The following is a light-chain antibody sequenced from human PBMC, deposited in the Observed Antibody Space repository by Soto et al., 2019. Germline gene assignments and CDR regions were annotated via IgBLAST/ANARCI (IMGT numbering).Light chain of an antibody. V-gene: IGLV2-23*01. Sequence: QSALTQPRSVSGSPGQSVTISCTGTSSDVGAYNYVSWYQQHPGKAPKFMIYEGSKRPSGVSNRFSGSKSGNTASLTISGLQAEDEADYYCCSYAGSSTLVFGGGTQLTVL. CDR2: EGS. J-gene: IGLJ2*01. CDR1: SSDVGAYNY. CDR3: CSYAGSSTLV.